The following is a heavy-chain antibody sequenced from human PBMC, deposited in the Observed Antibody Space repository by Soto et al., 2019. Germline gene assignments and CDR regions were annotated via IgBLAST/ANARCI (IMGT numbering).Heavy chain of an antibody. J-gene: IGHJ4*02. CDR2: IYWDGDK. CDR3: ARDSSGWYGFDY. Sequence: QITLKESGPTLVKPTQTLTLTCTFSGFSLSTSGVGVGWIRQPPGKALEWLALIYWDGDKRYSPSLRSRLTITQDTSKNQVVLTMTNMVPVDTATYYCARDSSGWYGFDYWGQGALVTVSS. CDR1: GFSLSTSGVG. V-gene: IGHV2-5*02. D-gene: IGHD6-19*01.